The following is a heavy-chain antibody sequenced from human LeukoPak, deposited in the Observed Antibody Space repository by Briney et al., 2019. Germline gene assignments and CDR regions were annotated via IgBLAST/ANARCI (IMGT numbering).Heavy chain of an antibody. V-gene: IGHV1-69*01. CDR2: IIPIFGTA. Sequence: ASVKVSCKASGGTFSSYAISWVRQAPGQGLEWMGGIIPIFGTANYAQKFQGRVTITADESTSTAYMELSSLRSEDTAVYYCASWRTESPLYGMDVWGQGTTVTVSS. CDR1: GGTFSSYA. D-gene: IGHD1-1*01. CDR3: ASWRTESPLYGMDV. J-gene: IGHJ6*02.